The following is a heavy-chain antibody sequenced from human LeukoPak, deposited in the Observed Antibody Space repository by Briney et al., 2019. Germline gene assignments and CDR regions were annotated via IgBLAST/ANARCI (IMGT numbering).Heavy chain of an antibody. V-gene: IGHV1-8*01. Sequence: ASVKVSCKASGYTFTSYDINWVRQDTGQGLEWMGWINPNSCNTGYAQQFQGRVTMTRNTTQSTAYMELSSLRSEDTAVYYCARGRGLSMVRGVISAYWGQGTLVTVSS. CDR2: INPNSCNT. J-gene: IGHJ4*02. D-gene: IGHD3-10*01. CDR1: GYTFTSYD. CDR3: ARGRGLSMVRGVISAY.